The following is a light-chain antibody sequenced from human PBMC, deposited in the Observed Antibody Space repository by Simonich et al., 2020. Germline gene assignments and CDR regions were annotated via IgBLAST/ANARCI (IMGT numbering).Light chain of an antibody. Sequence: DIQMTQSPPSLSSSVGKRINITCRASQSIRSYLNWYQQKPEKAPKLMIYAASSLQSGVPSRFSGSGSGTDFTLSISRLQPEDFATYYCQQSYSTPWTVGQGTKVEIK. CDR3: QQSYSTPWT. V-gene: IGKV1-39*01. J-gene: IGKJ1*01. CDR2: AAS. CDR1: QSIRSY.